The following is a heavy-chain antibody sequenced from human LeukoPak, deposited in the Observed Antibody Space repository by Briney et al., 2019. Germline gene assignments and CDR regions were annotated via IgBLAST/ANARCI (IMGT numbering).Heavy chain of an antibody. CDR3: AKDGLGDGLGY. CDR1: GFAFSTYW. Sequence: PGGSLRLSCAAFGFAFSTYWMSWVRQAPGKGLEWVANIKQDGSEKYYADSVKGRFTISRDNAKNSLYLQMNSLRAEDTAVYYCAKDGLGDGLGYWGQGTLVIVSS. J-gene: IGHJ4*02. D-gene: IGHD4-17*01. V-gene: IGHV3-7*05. CDR2: IKQDGSEK.